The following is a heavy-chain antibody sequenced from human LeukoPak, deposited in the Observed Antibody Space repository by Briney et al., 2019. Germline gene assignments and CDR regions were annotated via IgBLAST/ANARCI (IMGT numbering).Heavy chain of an antibody. J-gene: IGHJ4*02. CDR3: ARYILTGYYRGSYFDY. CDR1: GGSISSYY. D-gene: IGHD3-9*01. CDR2: IYYSGST. V-gene: IGHV4-59*01. Sequence: ASETLSLTCTVSGGSISSYYWSWIRQPPGKGLEWIGYIYYSGSTNYNPSLKSRVTTSVDTSKNQFSLKLSSVTAADTAVYYCARYILTGYYRGSYFDYWGQGTLVTVSS.